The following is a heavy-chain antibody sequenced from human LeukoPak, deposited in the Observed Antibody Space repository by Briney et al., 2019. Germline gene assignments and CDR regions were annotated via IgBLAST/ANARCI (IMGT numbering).Heavy chain of an antibody. V-gene: IGHV3-20*04. D-gene: IGHD6-19*01. J-gene: IGHJ3*02. CDR1: GFTFDDYG. Sequence: GGSLRLSCAASGFTFDDYGMSWVRQAPGKGLEWVSGINWNGGSTGYADSVKGRFTISRDNAKNSLYLQMNSLRAEDTAVYYCARDGSRLGHDAFDIWGQGTMVTVSS. CDR3: ARDGSRLGHDAFDI. CDR2: INWNGGST.